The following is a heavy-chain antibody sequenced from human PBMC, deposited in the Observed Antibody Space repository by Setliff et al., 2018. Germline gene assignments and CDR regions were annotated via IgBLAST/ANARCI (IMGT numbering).Heavy chain of an antibody. CDR2: IYYSGST. Sequence: PSETLSLTCTVSGGSISSSSYYWGWIRQPPGKGLEWIGSIYYSGSTYYNPSLKSRVTISVDTSKNQFSPKLSSVTAADTAVYYCASTPDGDLYYNFWSGYYLTLDYWGQGTLVTVSS. D-gene: IGHD3-3*01. J-gene: IGHJ4*02. V-gene: IGHV4-39*07. CDR3: ASTPDGDLYYNFWSGYYLTLDY. CDR1: GGSISSSSYY.